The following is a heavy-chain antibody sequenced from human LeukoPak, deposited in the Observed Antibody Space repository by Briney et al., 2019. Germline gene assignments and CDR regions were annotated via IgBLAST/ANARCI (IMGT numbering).Heavy chain of an antibody. CDR1: GGSFSGYY. Sequence: SETLSLTCAVYGGSFSGYYWSWIRQPPGKGLEWIGEINHSGSTNYNPSLKSRVTISVDTSKNQFSLKLSSVTAADTAVYYCARNHSYGYSDAFDIWGQGTMVTVSS. V-gene: IGHV4-34*01. D-gene: IGHD5-18*01. CDR2: INHSGST. CDR3: ARNHSYGYSDAFDI. J-gene: IGHJ3*02.